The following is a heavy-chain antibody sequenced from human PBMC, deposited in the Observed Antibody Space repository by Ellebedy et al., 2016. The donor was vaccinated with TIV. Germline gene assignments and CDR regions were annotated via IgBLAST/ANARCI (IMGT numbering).Heavy chain of an antibody. V-gene: IGHV3-NL1*01. D-gene: IGHD3-10*02. CDR1: GITFSTSG. Sequence: GESLKISCAASGITFSTSGMHWVRQAPGKGPEWVSILYGDDRAFYADAVEGRFFISRDKSQNILYLHIDSLRTEDTAVYYCARASFYDVDLSGWYFDLWGRGTLVTVSS. CDR2: LYGDDRA. CDR3: ARASFYDVDLSGWYFDL. J-gene: IGHJ2*01.